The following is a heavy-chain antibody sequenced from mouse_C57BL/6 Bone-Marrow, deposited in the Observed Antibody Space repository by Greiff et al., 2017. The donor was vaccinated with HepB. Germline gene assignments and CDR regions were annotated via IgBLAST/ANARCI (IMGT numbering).Heavy chain of an antibody. D-gene: IGHD2-3*01. Sequence: QVQLKESGAELVKPGASVKISCKASGYAFSSYWMNWVKQRPGKGLEWIGQIYPGDGDTNYNGKFKGKATLTADKSSSTAYMQLSSLTSEDSAVYFCARGRDGNFDYWGQGTTLTVSS. J-gene: IGHJ2*01. CDR3: ARGRDGNFDY. CDR1: GYAFSSYW. V-gene: IGHV1-80*01. CDR2: IYPGDGDT.